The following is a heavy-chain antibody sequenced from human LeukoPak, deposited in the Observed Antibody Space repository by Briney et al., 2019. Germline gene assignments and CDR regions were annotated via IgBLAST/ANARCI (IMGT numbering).Heavy chain of an antibody. J-gene: IGHJ4*02. CDR2: ISAYNGNT. CDR3: ARDAPYYYGLGNGVNY. CDR1: GGTFSSYA. V-gene: IGHV1-18*01. Sequence: ASVKVSCKASGGTFSSYAISWVRQAPGQGLEWMGWISAYNGNTNYAQKLQGRVTMTTDTSTSTAYMELRSLRSDDTAVYYCARDAPYYYGLGNGVNYWGQGTLVTVSS. D-gene: IGHD3-10*01.